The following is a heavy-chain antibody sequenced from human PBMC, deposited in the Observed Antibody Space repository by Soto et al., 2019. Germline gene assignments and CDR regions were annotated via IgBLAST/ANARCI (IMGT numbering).Heavy chain of an antibody. Sequence: SSETLSLTCAVSSGSISSSNWWSWVRQPPGKGLEWIGEIYHSGSTNYNPSLKSRVTISVDKSKNQFSLKLSSVTAADTAVYYCARVPAAAGTGLDYWGQGTLVTVAS. CDR1: SGSISSSNW. CDR2: IYHSGST. CDR3: ARVPAAAGTGLDY. J-gene: IGHJ4*02. D-gene: IGHD6-13*01. V-gene: IGHV4-4*02.